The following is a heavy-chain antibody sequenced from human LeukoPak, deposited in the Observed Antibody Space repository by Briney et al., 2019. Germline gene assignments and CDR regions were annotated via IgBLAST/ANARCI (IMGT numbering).Heavy chain of an antibody. CDR3: AKISWDSGGDREKF. J-gene: IGHJ4*02. V-gene: IGHV3-23*01. Sequence: GGSLRLSCAASEITPSSYGVSWVRQAPGKGLEWLSAISFSAATTYYADSVRGRFTISRDNSKNKMYLQLDSLRAEDTAVYYCAKISWDSGGDREKFWGQGTLVTVSS. CDR1: EITPSSYG. CDR2: ISFSAATT. D-gene: IGHD2-21*02.